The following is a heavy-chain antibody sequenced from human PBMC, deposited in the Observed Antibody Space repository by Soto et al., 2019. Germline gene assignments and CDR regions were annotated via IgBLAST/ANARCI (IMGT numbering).Heavy chain of an antibody. CDR1: GYTFTSYD. CDR3: ATNYYDSSGYPMYAFDI. Sequence: RASVKVSCKASGYTFTSYDINWVRQATGQGLEWMGWMNPNSGNTGYAQKFQGRVTMTRNTSISTAYMELSSLRSEDTAVYYCATNYYDSSGYPMYAFDIWGQGTMVTVSS. V-gene: IGHV1-8*01. CDR2: MNPNSGNT. D-gene: IGHD3-22*01. J-gene: IGHJ3*02.